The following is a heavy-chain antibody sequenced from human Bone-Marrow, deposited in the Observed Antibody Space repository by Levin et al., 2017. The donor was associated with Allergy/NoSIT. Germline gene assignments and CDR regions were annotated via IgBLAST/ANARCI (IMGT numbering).Heavy chain of an antibody. CDR1: GFTFSTYS. CDR2: ISGTSTSI. D-gene: IGHD3-22*01. CDR3: ARDDSSFWSYKIENWFDP. J-gene: IGHJ5*02. Sequence: PGGSLRLSCAASGFTFSTYSMNWVRQAPGKGLEWVSHISGTSTSIYYTDSVKGRFTISRDNAKNLLYLQMNNLRAEDTAVYYCARDDSSFWSYKIENWFDPWGQGTLVTVSS. V-gene: IGHV3-48*04.